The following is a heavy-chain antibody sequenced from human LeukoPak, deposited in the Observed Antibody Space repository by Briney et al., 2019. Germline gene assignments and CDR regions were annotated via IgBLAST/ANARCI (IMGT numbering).Heavy chain of an antibody. D-gene: IGHD2-2*01. CDR2: IYYSGST. V-gene: IGHV4-30-4*01. CDR1: GGSISSGDYY. Sequence: TSETLSLTCTVSGGSISSGDYYWSWIRQPPGKGLEWIGYIYYSGSTYYNPSLKSRVTISVDTSKNQFSLKLSSVTAADTAVYYCARAVGYCSSTSCYDFDYWGQGTLVTVSS. CDR3: ARAVGYCSSTSCYDFDY. J-gene: IGHJ4*02.